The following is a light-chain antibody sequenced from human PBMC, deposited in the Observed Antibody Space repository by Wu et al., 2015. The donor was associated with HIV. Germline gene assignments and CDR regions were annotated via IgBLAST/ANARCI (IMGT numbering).Light chain of an antibody. CDR3: QQYNSRIT. CDR1: QTISSW. J-gene: IGKJ5*01. V-gene: IGKV1-5*03. CDR2: KAS. Sequence: DIQMTQSPSTLSASVGDRITITCRASQTISSWLAWYQQKPGKAPKLLIYKASSLESGVPSRFSGSGSGTEFTLTIGSLQPDDSATYYCQQYNSRITFGQGTRLEIK.